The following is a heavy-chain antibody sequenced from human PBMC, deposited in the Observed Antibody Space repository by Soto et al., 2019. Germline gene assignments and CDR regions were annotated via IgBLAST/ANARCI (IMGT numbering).Heavy chain of an antibody. D-gene: IGHD6-13*01. Sequence: QVQLVESGGGVVQPGRSLRLSCAASGFTFSSYGMHWVRQAPGKGLEWVAVIWYDGSNKYYADSVKGRFTISRDNSKNTLYLQMNSLSAEDTAVYYCAREAATLTRAVMDVWGQGTTVTVSS. CDR2: IWYDGSNK. J-gene: IGHJ6*02. CDR3: AREAATLTRAVMDV. V-gene: IGHV3-33*01. CDR1: GFTFSSYG.